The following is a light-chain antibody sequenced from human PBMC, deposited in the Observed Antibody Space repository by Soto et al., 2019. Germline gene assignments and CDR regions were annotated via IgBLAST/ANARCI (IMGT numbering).Light chain of an antibody. J-gene: IGKJ5*01. CDR3: QQYDNSIT. CDR1: QSVNSNY. Sequence: EIVLTQSPDTLSLSPGESATLSCRASQSVNSNYLAWYQQKPGQAPRLLIYGASSRATGIPDRFSGSGSGTDFTITISRLEPEDFAVFYCQQYDNSITFGQGTRLEIE. CDR2: GAS. V-gene: IGKV3-20*01.